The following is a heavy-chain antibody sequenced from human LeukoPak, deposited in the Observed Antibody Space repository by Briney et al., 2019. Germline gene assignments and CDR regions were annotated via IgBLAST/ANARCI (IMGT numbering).Heavy chain of an antibody. Sequence: PGGSLRLSCAASGFTFDDYGMSWVRQAPGKGLECVSGINWNGGSTGYADSVKGRFTISRDNAKNSLYLQMNSLRAEDTALYYCARGLTAHDFWSGYYGPFDPWGQGTLVTVSS. D-gene: IGHD3-3*01. CDR2: INWNGGST. CDR1: GFTFDDYG. CDR3: ARGLTAHDFWSGYYGPFDP. V-gene: IGHV3-20*04. J-gene: IGHJ5*02.